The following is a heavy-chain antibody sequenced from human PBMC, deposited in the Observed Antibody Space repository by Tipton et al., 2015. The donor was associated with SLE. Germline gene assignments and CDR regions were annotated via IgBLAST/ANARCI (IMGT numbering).Heavy chain of an antibody. Sequence: TLSLTCAVYGGSFSGYYWSWIRQPPGKGLEWIGEINHSGSTNYNPSLKSRVTISVDTSKNQFSLKLRSVTAADTAVYYCARGKGWFDPWGQGTLVTVSS. CDR2: INHSGST. CDR3: ARGKGWFDP. J-gene: IGHJ5*02. CDR1: GGSFSGYY. V-gene: IGHV4-34*01.